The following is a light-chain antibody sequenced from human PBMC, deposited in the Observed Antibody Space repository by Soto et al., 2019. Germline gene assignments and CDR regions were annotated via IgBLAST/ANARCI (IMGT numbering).Light chain of an antibody. CDR1: QSIATY. CDR3: YQNYNIPPRT. J-gene: IGKJ1*01. V-gene: IGKV1-39*01. CDR2: DAS. Sequence: DIQMTQSPSSLSASVGDRVTITCRASQSIATYLNWYQQIPGKAPKVLIYDASSLQTGVPSRFSGSGSGTEVAAIISSRQPDEVAADYCYQNYNIPPRTFGQGTKVEI.